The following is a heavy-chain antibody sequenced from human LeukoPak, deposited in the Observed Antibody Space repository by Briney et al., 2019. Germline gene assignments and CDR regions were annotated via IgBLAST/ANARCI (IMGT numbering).Heavy chain of an antibody. CDR1: GFTVSSNY. CDR2: IYSGGST. J-gene: IGHJ3*02. CDR3: AGERDGYNSDAFDI. Sequence: QTGGSLRLSCAASGFTVSSNYMSWVRQAPGKGLEWVSVIYSGGSTYYADSVKGRFTISRDNSKNTLYLQMNSLRAEDTAVYYCAGERDGYNSDAFDIWGQGTMVTVSS. D-gene: IGHD5-24*01. V-gene: IGHV3-53*01.